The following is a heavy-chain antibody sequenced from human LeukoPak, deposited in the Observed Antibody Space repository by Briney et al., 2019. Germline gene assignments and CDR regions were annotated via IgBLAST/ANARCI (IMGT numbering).Heavy chain of an antibody. Sequence: GASVKVSCKASGYTFTSYDINWVRQATGQGLEWMGWMNPNSGNTGYAQKFQGRVTMTRNTSISTAYMELSSLRSEDTAVYYCARDFYTAMVNWYFDLWGRGTLVTVSS. CDR2: MNPNSGNT. D-gene: IGHD5-18*01. V-gene: IGHV1-8*02. J-gene: IGHJ2*01. CDR1: GYTFTSYD. CDR3: ARDFYTAMVNWYFDL.